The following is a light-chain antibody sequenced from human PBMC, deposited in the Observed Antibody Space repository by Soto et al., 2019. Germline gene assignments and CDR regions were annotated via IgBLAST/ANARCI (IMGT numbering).Light chain of an antibody. Sequence: QSALTQPPSASGSPGQSVTISCTGTSSDVGGYNFVSWYQQHPGKAPKFMIYEVSKRPSGVPDRFSGSKSGNTASLTVSGLQADDEADYYCSSYAGGIKWVFGGGTKLTVL. J-gene: IGLJ3*02. CDR2: EVS. V-gene: IGLV2-8*01. CDR1: SSDVGGYNF. CDR3: SSYAGGIKWV.